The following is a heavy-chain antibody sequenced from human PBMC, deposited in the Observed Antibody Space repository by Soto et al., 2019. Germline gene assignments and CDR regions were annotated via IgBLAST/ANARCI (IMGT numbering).Heavy chain of an antibody. J-gene: IGHJ3*02. CDR1: GFTFNTSD. V-gene: IGHV3-21*01. CDR2: IASSTYK. Sequence: GSLRLSCAASGFTFNTSDMSWVRQAPGKGLEWVSSIASSTYKYYADSLKGRFTISRDNAKNSMYLQMNSLRAEDTAVYYCARVGPEFALASYRDGFDIWGQGTMVTVSS. CDR3: ARVGPEFALASYRDGFDI. D-gene: IGHD1-1*01.